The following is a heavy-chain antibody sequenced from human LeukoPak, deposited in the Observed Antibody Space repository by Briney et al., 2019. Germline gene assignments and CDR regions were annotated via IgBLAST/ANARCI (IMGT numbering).Heavy chain of an antibody. V-gene: IGHV1-46*01. CDR2: INPSGGST. CDR3: ARAPPLHYLKSTYFDY. CDR1: GYTFTSYY. J-gene: IGHJ4*02. Sequence: ASVKVSCKASGYTFTSYYMHWVRQAPGQGLEWMGVINPSGGSTSYAQKFQGRVTMTRDTSTSTVYMERSSLRSEDTAVYYCARAPPLHYLKSTYFDYWGQGTLVTVSS. D-gene: IGHD2-2*01.